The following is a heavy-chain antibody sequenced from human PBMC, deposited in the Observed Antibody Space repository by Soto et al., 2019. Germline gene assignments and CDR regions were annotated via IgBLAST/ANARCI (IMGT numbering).Heavy chain of an antibody. CDR3: ARGIAAAGTENWFDP. CDR1: GFTFSSYS. V-gene: IGHV3-21*01. D-gene: IGHD6-13*01. J-gene: IGHJ5*02. CDR2: ISSSSSYI. Sequence: GGSLRLSCAASGFTFSSYSMNWVRQAPGKGLEWVSSISSSSSYIYYADSVKGRFTISRDNAKNSLYLQMNSLRAEDTAVYYCARGIAAAGTENWFDPWGQGTLVTVSS.